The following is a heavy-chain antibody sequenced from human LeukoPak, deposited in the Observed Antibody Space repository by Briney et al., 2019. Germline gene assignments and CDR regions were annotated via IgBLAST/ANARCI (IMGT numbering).Heavy chain of an antibody. V-gene: IGHV3-30*02. CDR3: AKDLALYDFWGGYQSLGY. CDR2: IRYDGNNK. J-gene: IGHJ4*02. Sequence: GGSLRLSCAASGFTFSSYGMHWVRQAPGKGLEWVAFIRYDGNNKYYADSVKGRFTISRDNSKNTLYLQMNSLRAEDTAVYYCAKDLALYDFWGGYQSLGYWGQGTLVTVSS. CDR1: GFTFSSYG. D-gene: IGHD3-3*01.